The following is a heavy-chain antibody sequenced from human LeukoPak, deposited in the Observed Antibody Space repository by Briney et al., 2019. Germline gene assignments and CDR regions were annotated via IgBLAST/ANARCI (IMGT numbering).Heavy chain of an antibody. D-gene: IGHD2-15*01. CDR3: ATVPCSGGSCYSLDLDY. CDR1: GYTLTELS. J-gene: IGHJ4*02. V-gene: IGHV1-24*01. Sequence: ASVKVSCKVSGYTLTELSMHWVRQAPGKGLEWMGGFDPEDGETIYAQKFQGRVTMTEDTSTDTAYMELSSLRSEDTAVYYCATVPCSGGSCYSLDLDYWGQGTLVTVSS. CDR2: FDPEDGET.